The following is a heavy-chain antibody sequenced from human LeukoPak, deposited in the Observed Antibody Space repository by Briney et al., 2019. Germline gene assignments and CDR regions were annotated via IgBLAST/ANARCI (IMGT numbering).Heavy chain of an antibody. CDR2: IYYSGST. Sequence: PSETLSLTCTVSGGSISSSSYYWGWIRQPPGKGLEWIGSIYYSGSTYYNPSLKSRVTISVDTSKNQFSLKLSSVTAADTAVYYCARHGSGSHNFDYWGQGTLVTVSS. J-gene: IGHJ4*02. CDR1: GGSISSSSYY. V-gene: IGHV4-39*01. D-gene: IGHD1-26*01. CDR3: ARHGSGSHNFDY.